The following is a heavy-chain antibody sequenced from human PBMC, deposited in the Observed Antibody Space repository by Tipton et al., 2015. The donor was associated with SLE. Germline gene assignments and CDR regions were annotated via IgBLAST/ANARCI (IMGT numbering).Heavy chain of an antibody. CDR1: GGSISSGDYY. J-gene: IGHJ5*02. CDR2: IYYSGVT. V-gene: IGHV4-30-4*01. Sequence: TLSLTCTVSGGSISSGDYYWSWIRQPPGKGLEWIGYIYYSGVTHYNPSLKSRVNISADTSNNQFSLKLISVTAADTAVYYCVRGGGSSSGRWFDPWGRGTLVTVSS. D-gene: IGHD3-10*01. CDR3: VRGGGSSSGRWFDP.